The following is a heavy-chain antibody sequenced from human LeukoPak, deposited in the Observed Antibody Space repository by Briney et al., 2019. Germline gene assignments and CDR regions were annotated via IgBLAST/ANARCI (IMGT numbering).Heavy chain of an antibody. CDR2: ISGSGGST. V-gene: IGHV3-23*01. D-gene: IGHD4-17*01. Sequence: GGSLRLSCAASGFTFSSYAMGWVRQDPRKGREWVSAISGSGGSTYYADSVKGRFTISRDNSKNTLYLQMNSLRAEDTAVYYCAKEIDYGDANWFDPWGQGTLVTVSS. J-gene: IGHJ5*02. CDR3: AKEIDYGDANWFDP. CDR1: GFTFSSYA.